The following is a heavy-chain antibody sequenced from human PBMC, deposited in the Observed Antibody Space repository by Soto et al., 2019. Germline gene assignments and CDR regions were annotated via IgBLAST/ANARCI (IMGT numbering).Heavy chain of an antibody. CDR3: ARDRYYDFWSGYYNAYFDY. CDR1: GFTFSSYW. J-gene: IGHJ4*02. V-gene: IGHV3-7*01. CDR2: IKQDGSEK. D-gene: IGHD3-3*01. Sequence: GRSLRLSCAASGFTFSSYWMSWVRQAPGKGLEWVANIKQDGSEKYYVDSVKGRFTISRDNAKNSLYLQMNSLRAEDTAVYYCARDRYYDFWSGYYNAYFDYWGQGTLVTVSS.